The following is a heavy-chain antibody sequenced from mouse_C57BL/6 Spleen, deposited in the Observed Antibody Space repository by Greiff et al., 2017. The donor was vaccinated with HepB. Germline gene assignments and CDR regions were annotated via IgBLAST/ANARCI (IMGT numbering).Heavy chain of an antibody. J-gene: IGHJ1*03. V-gene: IGHV1-69*01. Sequence: VQLQQSGAELVMPGASVKLSCKASGYTFTSYWMHWVKQRPGQGLEWIGEIDPSDSYTNYNQKFKGKSTLTVDKSSSTAYMQLSSLTSEDSAVYYCASHYYGSSYVGYFDVWGTGTTVTVSS. CDR3: ASHYYGSSYVGYFDV. CDR1: GYTFTSYW. CDR2: IDPSDSYT. D-gene: IGHD1-1*01.